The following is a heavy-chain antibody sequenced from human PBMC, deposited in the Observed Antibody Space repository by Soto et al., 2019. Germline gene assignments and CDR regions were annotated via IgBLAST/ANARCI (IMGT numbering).Heavy chain of an antibody. CDR1: GGSISSSNW. CDR2: IYHSGSP. CDR3: ARDSLGDYGDSNWFDP. Sequence: QVQLQESGPGLVKPSGTLSLTCAVSGGSISSSNWWSWVRQPPGKGLEWIGEIYHSGSPNYNPSLTSRVTISVDKSKNQFSLKLSSVTAADTAVYYCARDSLGDYGDSNWFDPWGQGTLVTVSS. J-gene: IGHJ5*02. D-gene: IGHD4-17*01. V-gene: IGHV4-4*02.